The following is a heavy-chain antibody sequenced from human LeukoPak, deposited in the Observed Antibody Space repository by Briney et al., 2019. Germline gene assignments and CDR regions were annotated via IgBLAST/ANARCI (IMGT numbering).Heavy chain of an antibody. V-gene: IGHV3-11*01. J-gene: IGHJ6*03. CDR2: ISRGGSTT. CDR3: ARIGSEGSGWPQAYYYYYMDV. Sequence: GGSLRLSCAASEFTFSDYYMSWIRQAPGKGLEWVSYISRGGSTTYYADSVKGRFTISRDNAKNSLYLQMNSLRAEDTAVYYCARIGSEGSGWPQAYYYYYMDVWGKGTTVTISS. CDR1: EFTFSDYY. D-gene: IGHD6-19*01.